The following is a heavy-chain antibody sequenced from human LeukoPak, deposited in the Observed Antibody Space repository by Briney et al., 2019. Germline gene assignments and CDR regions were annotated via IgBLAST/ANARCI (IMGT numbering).Heavy chain of an antibody. D-gene: IGHD2-2*01. J-gene: IGHJ4*02. Sequence: GGSLRLSCAASGFTFSSYAMHWVRQAPGKGLEYVSAISSNGGSSYYANSVKGRFTISRDNSKNTLYLQMGSLRAEDMAVYYCARAQRGTSCYKNWGQGTLVTVSS. V-gene: IGHV3-64*01. CDR3: ARAQRGTSCYKN. CDR2: ISSNGGSS. CDR1: GFTFSSYA.